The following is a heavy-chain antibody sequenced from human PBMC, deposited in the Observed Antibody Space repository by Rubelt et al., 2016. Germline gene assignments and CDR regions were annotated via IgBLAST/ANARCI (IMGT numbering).Heavy chain of an antibody. J-gene: IGHJ3*01. CDR2: IYYSGST. CDR1: GGSISSYY. Sequence: QVQLQESGPGLVKPSETLSLTCTVSGGSISSYYWSWIRQPPGKGLEWIWYIYYSGSTNFNPSLKSRITISVDTSKNQVSLKLSSVTAADTAVYYCARSMVGSGYFGVGDWGQGTMVTVSS. D-gene: IGHD3-22*01. CDR3: ARSMVGSGYFGVGD. V-gene: IGHV4-59*12.